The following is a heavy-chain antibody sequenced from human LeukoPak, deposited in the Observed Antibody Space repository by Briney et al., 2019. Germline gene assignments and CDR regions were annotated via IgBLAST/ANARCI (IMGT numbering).Heavy chain of an antibody. D-gene: IGHD2-21*01. V-gene: IGHV4-30-4*08. CDR3: ARCLAYCGGDCYSFDY. CDR2: IYYSGST. CDR1: GGSISSGDYY. Sequence: PSRTLSLTCTVSGGSISSGDYYWSWIRQPPGKGLEWIGYIYYSGSTYYNPSLKSRVTISVDTSKNQFSLKLSSVTAADTAVYYCARCLAYCGGDCYSFDYWGQGTLVTVSS. J-gene: IGHJ4*02.